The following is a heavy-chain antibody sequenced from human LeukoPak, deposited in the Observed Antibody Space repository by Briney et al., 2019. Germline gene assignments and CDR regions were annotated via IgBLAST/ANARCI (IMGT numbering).Heavy chain of an antibody. CDR2: IKQDGSEK. CDR3: AREDQPRGTFDY. J-gene: IGHJ4*02. CDR1: GFTFSNYW. V-gene: IGHV3-7*05. Sequence: PGGSLRPSCAASGFTFSNYWMTWVRQAPGKGPGGVANIKQDGSEKYYVDSVKGRFTISRDNAKNSLYLQMNSLRAEDTALYYCAREDQPRGTFDYWGQGILVTVSS. D-gene: IGHD2-15*01.